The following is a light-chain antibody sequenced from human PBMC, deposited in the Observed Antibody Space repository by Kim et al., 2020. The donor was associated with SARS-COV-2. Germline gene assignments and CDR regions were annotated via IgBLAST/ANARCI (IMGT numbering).Light chain of an antibody. CDR1: SSDVGSYTL. CDR3: CSYADGNIYV. Sequence: QSVLTQPASVSGSPGQSITISCTGTSSDVGSYTLVSWYRLHPGRAPKLLIYDATKRPSGISNRFSGSQSGKTASLTISALQGDDEADYYCCSYADGNIYVFGSGTKVTVL. CDR2: DAT. V-gene: IGLV2-23*01. J-gene: IGLJ1*01.